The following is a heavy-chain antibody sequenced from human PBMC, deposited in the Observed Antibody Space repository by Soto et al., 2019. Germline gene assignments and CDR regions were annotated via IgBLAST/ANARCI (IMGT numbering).Heavy chain of an antibody. J-gene: IGHJ3*02. D-gene: IGHD3-10*01. CDR2: ISGSGGST. CDR1: GGTCGNFG. Sequence: RVSCGAAGGTCGNFGSSWVRQAPGKGLEWVSAISGSGGSTYYADSVKGRFTISRDNSKNTLYLQMNSLRAEDTAVYYCAKDIGEFRSGTPAFDIWGQGTMVTVSS. CDR3: AKDIGEFRSGTPAFDI. V-gene: IGHV3-23*01.